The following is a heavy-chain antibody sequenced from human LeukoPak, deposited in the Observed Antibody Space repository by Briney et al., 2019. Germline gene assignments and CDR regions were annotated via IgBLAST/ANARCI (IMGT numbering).Heavy chain of an antibody. J-gene: IGHJ6*03. Sequence: SVKVSCKASGGTFSSYAISWVRQAPGQGLEWMGGIIPIFGTANYAQKFQGRVTITADESTSTVYMELSSLRSEDTAVYYCARDGVFGVVIYYYYMDVWGKGTTVTVSS. V-gene: IGHV1-69*13. CDR2: IIPIFGTA. CDR1: GGTFSSYA. D-gene: IGHD3-3*01. CDR3: ARDGVFGVVIYYYYMDV.